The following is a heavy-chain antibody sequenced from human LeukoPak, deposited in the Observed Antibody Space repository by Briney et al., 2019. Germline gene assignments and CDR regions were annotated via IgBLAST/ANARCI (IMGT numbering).Heavy chain of an antibody. CDR3: ATENWVDAFDI. V-gene: IGHV3-48*01. CDR1: GFTFSSYS. J-gene: IGHJ3*02. CDR2: ISSSSSTI. D-gene: IGHD7-27*01. Sequence: GGSLRLSCAASGFTFSSYSMNWVRQAPGKGLEWVSYISSSSSTIYYADSVKGRFTISRDNAKNSLYLQMNSLRAEDTAVYYCATENWVDAFDIWGQGTMVTVSS.